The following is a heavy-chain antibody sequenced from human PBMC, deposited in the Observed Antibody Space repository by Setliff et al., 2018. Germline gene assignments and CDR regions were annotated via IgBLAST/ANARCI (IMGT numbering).Heavy chain of an antibody. J-gene: IGHJ4*02. Sequence: ASVKVSCKTSGYTFNNFGISWVRQAPGQGLEWMGWISGYNGNTKFAQELQDRVTMTTDTFTNTAYMELRSLTSDDTAVYYCARDRGSEADVVSLINMGDFWGQGTLVTVSS. CDR3: ARDRGSEADVVSLINMGDF. V-gene: IGHV1-18*01. CDR1: GYTFNNFG. CDR2: ISGYNGNT. D-gene: IGHD5-12*01.